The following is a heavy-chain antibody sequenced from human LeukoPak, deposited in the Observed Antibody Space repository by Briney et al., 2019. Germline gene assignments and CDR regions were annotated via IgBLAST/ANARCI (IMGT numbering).Heavy chain of an antibody. CDR1: GYTFTSYY. Sequence: ASVKVSCKASGYTFTSYYMHWVRLAPGQGFEWMGTINPSGGSTRYAQKFQGRVTMTRDMSTSTVYMELSSLRSEDTAVYYCARDALRLGELSLSFDYWGQGTLVTASS. J-gene: IGHJ4*02. D-gene: IGHD3-16*02. V-gene: IGHV1-46*01. CDR3: ARDALRLGELSLSFDY. CDR2: INPSGGST.